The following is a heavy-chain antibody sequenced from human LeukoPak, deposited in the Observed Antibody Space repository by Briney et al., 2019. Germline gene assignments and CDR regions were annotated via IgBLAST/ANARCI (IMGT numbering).Heavy chain of an antibody. J-gene: IGHJ4*02. V-gene: IGHV3-33*01. CDR2: IWEDGSVN. CDR3: ARVRKPTKNSGYYLDY. CDR1: GFTFSSYG. Sequence: GGSLRLSCAVSGFTFSSYGVHWVRQAPGKGPEWVAVIWEDGSVNYYPDSVKGRFTISRDKSRNTLYLQMNSLRADDTAVYYCARVRKPTKNSGYYLDYWGQGTLVTVSS. D-gene: IGHD2-21*01.